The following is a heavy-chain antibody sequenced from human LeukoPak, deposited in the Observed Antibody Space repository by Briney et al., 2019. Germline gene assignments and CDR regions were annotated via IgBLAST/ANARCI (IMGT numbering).Heavy chain of an antibody. Sequence: ASVKVSCKASGYTFTSYGISWVRQAPGQGLEWMGWISAYNGNTNYAQKLQGRVTTTTDTSTSTAYMELRSLRSDDTVVYYCARDHSDYGDYFRDYWGQGTLVTVSS. CDR2: ISAYNGNT. CDR1: GYTFTSYG. J-gene: IGHJ4*02. D-gene: IGHD4-17*01. CDR3: ARDHSDYGDYFRDY. V-gene: IGHV1-18*01.